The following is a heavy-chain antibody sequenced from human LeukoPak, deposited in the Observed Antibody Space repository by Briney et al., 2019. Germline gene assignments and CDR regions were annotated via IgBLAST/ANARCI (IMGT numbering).Heavy chain of an antibody. CDR1: GFTFSSYA. V-gene: IGHV3-23*01. Sequence: GGSLRLSCAASGFTFSSYAMSWVRQAPGKGLEWVSAISGSGGSTYYVDSVKGRFTISRDNSKNTLYLQMNSLRAEDTAVYYCAKGLLYYYDSSGYTFDYWGQGTLVTVSS. CDR2: ISGSGGST. J-gene: IGHJ4*02. CDR3: AKGLLYYYDSSGYTFDY. D-gene: IGHD3-22*01.